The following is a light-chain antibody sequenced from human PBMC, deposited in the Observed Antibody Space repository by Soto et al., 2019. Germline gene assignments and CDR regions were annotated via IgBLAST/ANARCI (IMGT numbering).Light chain of an antibody. J-gene: IGKJ1*01. Sequence: DIQMTQSPSTLSASVGDRVTITCRASQSISNWLAWYQQKQGKAPKLLIYDASSLESGVPSRFSGSGSGTEFTLTISSLQPDDFATYYCQHYNSYSEAFGQGTKVDI. CDR2: DAS. V-gene: IGKV1-5*01. CDR1: QSISNW. CDR3: QHYNSYSEA.